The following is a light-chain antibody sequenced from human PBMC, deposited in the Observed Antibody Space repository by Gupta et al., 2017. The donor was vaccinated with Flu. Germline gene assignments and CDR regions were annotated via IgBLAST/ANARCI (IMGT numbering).Light chain of an antibody. J-gene: IGLJ2*01. Sequence: QSALTQPASVPRSPGPSIPISCTGTSSDVGSYSFFSWYQQYPGKAPKLMIYEVSNRPSGVSKRCSGSKSGNTASLTISGLQAEDEADYYCSSYTSSSTPVIFGGGTKLTVL. CDR1: SSDVGSYSF. CDR2: EVS. V-gene: IGLV2-14*01. CDR3: SSYTSSSTPVI.